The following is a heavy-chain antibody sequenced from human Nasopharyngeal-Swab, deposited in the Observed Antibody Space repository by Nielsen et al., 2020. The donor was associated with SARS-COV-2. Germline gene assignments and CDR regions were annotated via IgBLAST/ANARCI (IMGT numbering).Heavy chain of an antibody. CDR3: ARAGEGVVVPAAIMGGTYYYYYYMDV. CDR2: MNPNSGNT. J-gene: IGHJ6*03. CDR1: GYTFTSYD. Sequence: ASVKVSCKASGYTFTSYDINWVRQATGQGLVWMGWMNPNSGNTGYAQKFQGRVTMTRNTSISTAYMELSSLRSEETAVYYCARAGEGVVVPAAIMGGTYYYYYYMDVWGKGTTVTVSS. V-gene: IGHV1-8*01. D-gene: IGHD2-2*02.